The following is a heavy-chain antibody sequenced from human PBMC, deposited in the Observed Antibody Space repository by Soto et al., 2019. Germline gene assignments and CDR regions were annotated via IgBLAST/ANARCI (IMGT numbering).Heavy chain of an antibody. Sequence: GGSLRLSCAASGFTFSSYAMSWVRQAPGKGLEWVSAISGSGGSTYYADSVKGRFTISRDNSKNTLYLQMNSLRAEDTAVYYCAKVSGIRSACFGSSRPRVYYFDYWGQGTLVTVSS. CDR2: ISGSGGST. J-gene: IGHJ4*02. CDR3: AKVSGIRSACFGSSRPRVYYFDY. CDR1: GFTFSSYA. V-gene: IGHV3-23*01. D-gene: IGHD1-26*01.